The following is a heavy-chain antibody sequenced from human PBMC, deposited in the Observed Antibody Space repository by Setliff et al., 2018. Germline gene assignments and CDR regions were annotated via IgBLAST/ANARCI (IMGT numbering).Heavy chain of an antibody. J-gene: IGHJ4*02. CDR3: ASANTTGYYYFDY. CDR1: GFTFDVYD. D-gene: IGHD1-26*01. V-gene: IGHV3-20*04. CDR2: INWNGDRT. Sequence: GGSLRLSCAASGFTFDVYDLNWVRQAPGKGLEWVSSINWNGDRTGYADSVKGRFTTSRDNSKNTLYLQMNSLRAEDTAVYYCASANTTGYYYFDYWGQGTLVTVSS.